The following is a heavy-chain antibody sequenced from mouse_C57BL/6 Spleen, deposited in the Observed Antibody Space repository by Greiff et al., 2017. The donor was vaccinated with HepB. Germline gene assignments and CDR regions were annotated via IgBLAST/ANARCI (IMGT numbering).Heavy chain of an antibody. Sequence: VKLMESGPELVKPGASVKISCKASGYAFSSSWMNWVKQRPGKGLEWIGRIYPGDGDTNYNGKFKGKATLTADKSSSTAYMQLSSLTSEDSAVYFCARVDDYWGQGTTLTVAS. J-gene: IGHJ2*01. V-gene: IGHV1-82*01. CDR3: ARVDDY. CDR2: IYPGDGDT. CDR1: GYAFSSSW.